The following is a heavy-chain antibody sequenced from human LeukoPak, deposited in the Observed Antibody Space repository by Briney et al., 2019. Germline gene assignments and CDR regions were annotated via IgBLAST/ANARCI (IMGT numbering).Heavy chain of an antibody. Sequence: ASVKVSCKASGYTFTDYYIHWVRQAPGQGLEWMGWINPNSGGTNSAQKFQGRVTMTRDTSISTAYMDLSRLRSDDTAVYYCAREAPYSTSSDWFDPWGQGALVTVSS. V-gene: IGHV1-2*02. J-gene: IGHJ5*02. D-gene: IGHD6-6*01. CDR2: INPNSGGT. CDR1: GYTFTDYY. CDR3: AREAPYSTSSDWFDP.